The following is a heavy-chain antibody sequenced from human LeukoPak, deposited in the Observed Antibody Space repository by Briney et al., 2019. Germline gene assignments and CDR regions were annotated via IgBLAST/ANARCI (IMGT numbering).Heavy chain of an antibody. J-gene: IGHJ4*02. Sequence: SETLSLTCTVSGGSISSYYWSWIRQPPGKGLEWIGYIYYSGSTYYNPSLKSRVTISIDTSKNQFSLKLSSLTAADTAVYYCARESSGYSSLEYWGQGTQVTVSS. CDR2: IYYSGST. CDR1: GGSISSYY. CDR3: ARESSGYSSLEY. D-gene: IGHD3-22*01. V-gene: IGHV4-59*06.